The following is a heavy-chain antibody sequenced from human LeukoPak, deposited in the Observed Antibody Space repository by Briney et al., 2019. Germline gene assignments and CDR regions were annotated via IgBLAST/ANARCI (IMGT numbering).Heavy chain of an antibody. CDR3: ARGSSDYYYYMDV. J-gene: IGHJ6*03. CDR1: GFTFSSYW. Sequence: GGSLRLSCAASGFTFSSYWMSWVRQAPGKGLEWAANIKQDGSEKYYVDSVKGRFTISRDNAKNSLYLQMNSLRAEDTAVYYCARGSSDYYYYMDVWGKGTTVTVSS. CDR2: IKQDGSEK. V-gene: IGHV3-7*01.